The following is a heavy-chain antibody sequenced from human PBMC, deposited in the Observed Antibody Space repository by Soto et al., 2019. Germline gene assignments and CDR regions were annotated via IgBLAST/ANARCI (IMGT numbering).Heavy chain of an antibody. CDR1: GGTFSSYA. CDR2: LTPIVGTA. D-gene: IGHD3-10*01. V-gene: IGHV1-69*01. CDR3: ARAPTYYYGSGTSSNAFDT. Sequence: QVQLVQSGAEVKKPGSSVKVSCKASGGTFSSYAISWVRQAPGQGLEWMGGLTPIVGTANYAQKFQGRVTITADESPNTAHMELASLRSEDTAVYYCARAPTYYYGSGTSSNAFDTWGQGTMVTVSS. J-gene: IGHJ3*02.